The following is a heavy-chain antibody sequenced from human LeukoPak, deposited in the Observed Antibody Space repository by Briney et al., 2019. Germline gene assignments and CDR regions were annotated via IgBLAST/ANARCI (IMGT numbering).Heavy chain of an antibody. Sequence: ASVKVSCKASGYTFTSYGISWVRQAPGQGLEWMGWISAYNGNTNYAQKLQGRVTMTTDTSTSTAYMELRSLRSDDTAVYYCARDSGPVGRWLQFGRRSSKLDYWGQGTLVTVSS. J-gene: IGHJ4*02. D-gene: IGHD5-24*01. CDR2: ISAYNGNT. V-gene: IGHV1-18*01. CDR3: ARDSGPVGRWLQFGRRSSKLDY. CDR1: GYTFTSYG.